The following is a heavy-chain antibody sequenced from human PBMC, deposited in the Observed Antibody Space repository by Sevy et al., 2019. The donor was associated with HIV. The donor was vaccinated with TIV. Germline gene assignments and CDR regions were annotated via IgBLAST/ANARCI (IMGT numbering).Heavy chain of an antibody. J-gene: IGHJ4*02. CDR3: ARVFTHPLAARRCYFDY. V-gene: IGHV4-34*01. Sequence: SETLSLTCAVYGGSFSGYYWSWIRQPPGKGLEWIGEINHSGSTNYNPSLKSRVTISVDTSKNQFSLKLSSVTAADTAVYYCARVFTHPLAARRCYFDYWGQGTLVTVSS. D-gene: IGHD6-6*01. CDR1: GGSFSGYY. CDR2: INHSGST.